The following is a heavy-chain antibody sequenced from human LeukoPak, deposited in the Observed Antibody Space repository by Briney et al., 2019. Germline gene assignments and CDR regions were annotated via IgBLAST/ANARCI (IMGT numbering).Heavy chain of an antibody. D-gene: IGHD6-13*01. J-gene: IGHJ4*02. CDR3: AREGITAAADY. V-gene: IGHV3-30-3*01. CDR1: GFTFSSYA. Sequence: GGSLRLSCAASGFTFSSYAMHWVRQAPGKGLGWVAVISYDGSNKYYADSVKGRFTISRDNSKNTLYLQVNSLRAEDTAVYYCAREGITAAADYWGQGTPVTVSS. CDR2: ISYDGSNK.